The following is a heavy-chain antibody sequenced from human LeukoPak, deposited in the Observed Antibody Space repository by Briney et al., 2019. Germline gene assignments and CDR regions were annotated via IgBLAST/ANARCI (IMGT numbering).Heavy chain of an antibody. CDR3: AKGLVVNDNYFDN. CDR2: IGGSDDPT. Sequence: GQSLRLSCAASGFSFRTYAMNWVRQVPGKGLEWVSSIGGSDDPTYYADSVKGRFIISSDFSTNTVSLQMNSLRAEDTAVYFCAKGLVVNDNYFDNWGQGTLVTVSS. V-gene: IGHV3-23*01. D-gene: IGHD3-22*01. J-gene: IGHJ4*02. CDR1: GFSFRTYA.